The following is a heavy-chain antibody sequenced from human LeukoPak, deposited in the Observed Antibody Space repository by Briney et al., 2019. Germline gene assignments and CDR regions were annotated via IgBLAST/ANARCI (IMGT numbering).Heavy chain of an antibody. CDR3: ARESCSSTSCPFDY. CDR2: IYYSGSS. V-gene: IGHV4-39*07. Sequence: PSETLSLTCTVSGGSISSSSYYWGWIRQPPGKGLEWIGSIYYSGSSYHNPSLKSRVTMSVDTSKNQFSLKLSSVTAADTAVYYCARESCSSTSCPFDYWGQGTLVTVSS. J-gene: IGHJ4*02. D-gene: IGHD2-2*01. CDR1: GGSISSSSYY.